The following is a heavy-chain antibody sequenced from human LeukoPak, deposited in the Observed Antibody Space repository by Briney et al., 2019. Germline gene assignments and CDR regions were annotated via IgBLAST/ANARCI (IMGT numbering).Heavy chain of an antibody. CDR2: IIPIFGTA. D-gene: IGHD3-22*01. V-gene: IGHV1-69*05. J-gene: IGHJ3*02. CDR3: ARDWTDSSGYLYAFDI. CDR1: GGTFSSCA. Sequence: ASVKVSCKASGGTFSSCAISWVRQAPGQGREWMGRIIPIFGTANYAQKFQGRVTITTDESTSTAYMELSSLRSEDTAVYYCARDWTDSSGYLYAFDIWRQGTMVTVSS.